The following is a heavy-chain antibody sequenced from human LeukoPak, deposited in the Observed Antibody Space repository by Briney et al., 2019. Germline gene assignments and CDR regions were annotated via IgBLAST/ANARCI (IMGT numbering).Heavy chain of an antibody. D-gene: IGHD6-13*01. V-gene: IGHV3-23*01. Sequence: GGSLRLSCAASGFTFSNYAMSWVRQAPGKGLEWVSAISGSGSSTYYADSVKGRFTISRDNSENTLYLQMNSLRAEDTAVYYCAKGQQLVRSGWFDPWGQGTLVTVSS. CDR1: GFTFSNYA. J-gene: IGHJ5*02. CDR3: AKGQQLVRSGWFDP. CDR2: ISGSGSST.